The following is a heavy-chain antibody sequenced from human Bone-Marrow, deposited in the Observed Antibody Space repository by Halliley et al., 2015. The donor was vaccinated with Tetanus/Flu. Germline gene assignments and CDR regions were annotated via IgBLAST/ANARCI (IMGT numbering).Heavy chain of an antibody. CDR2: IRSKGYGGTA. V-gene: IGHV3-49*04. J-gene: IGHJ4*02. D-gene: IGHD1-26*01. CDR3: GGGLYYYERDGGSPGGGFFAY. CDR1: GFTFGDYA. Sequence: SLRLSCTASGFTFGDYAVSWVRQAPGKGLEWIAYIRSKGYGGTADHAASVKGRFTISRDDSKSTAYLQMNSLKIEDTGVYYCGGGLYYYERDGGSPGGGFFAYWGQGTLVPVSS.